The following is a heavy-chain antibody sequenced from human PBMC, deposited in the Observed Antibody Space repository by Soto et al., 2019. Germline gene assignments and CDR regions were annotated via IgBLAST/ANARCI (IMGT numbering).Heavy chain of an antibody. D-gene: IGHD3-10*01. V-gene: IGHV4-30-4*01. CDR2: IYYSGST. J-gene: IGHJ5*02. CDR3: ARAFRGITMVRGTTAWFDP. CDR1: GGSISSGGYY. Sequence: SETLSLTGTVSGGSISSGGYYWSWIRHPSGKGLEWIGYIYYSGSTYYNPSLKSRVTISVDTSKNQFSLKLSSVTAADTAVYYCARAFRGITMVRGTTAWFDPWGQGTLVTVSS.